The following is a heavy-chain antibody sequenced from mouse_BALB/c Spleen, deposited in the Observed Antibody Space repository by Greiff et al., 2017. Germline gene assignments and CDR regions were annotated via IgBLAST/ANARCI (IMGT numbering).Heavy chain of an antibody. CDR2: INSDGGST. CDR3: ARGYRYDGWAMDY. V-gene: IGHV5-2*01. CDR1: EYEFPSHD. D-gene: IGHD2-14*01. J-gene: IGHJ4*01. Sequence: VMLVESGGGLVQPGESLKLSCESNEYEFPSHDMSWVRKTPEKRLELVAAINSDGGSTYYPDTMERRFIISRDNTKKTLYLQMSSLRSEDTALYYCARGYRYDGWAMDYWGQGTSVTVSS.